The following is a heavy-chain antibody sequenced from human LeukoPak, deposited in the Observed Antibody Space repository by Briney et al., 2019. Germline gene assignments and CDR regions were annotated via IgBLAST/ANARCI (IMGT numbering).Heavy chain of an antibody. CDR2: INPNSGGT. J-gene: IGHJ4*02. V-gene: IGHV1-2*02. Sequence: ASVKVSCKASVYTFTGYYMHSVRQAPGQGLEWMGWINPNSGGTNYAQKFQGRVTMTRDTSISTAYMELSRLRSDDTAVYYCASRPQDGHDPAENFDYWGQGTLVTVSS. CDR1: VYTFTGYY. D-gene: IGHD4-17*01. CDR3: ASRPQDGHDPAENFDY.